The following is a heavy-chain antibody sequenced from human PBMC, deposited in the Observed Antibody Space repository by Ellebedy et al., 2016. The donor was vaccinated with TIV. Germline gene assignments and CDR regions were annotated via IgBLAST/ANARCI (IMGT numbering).Heavy chain of an antibody. J-gene: IGHJ5*02. CDR2: IKGDGSST. Sequence: GGSLRLSCAASGFTFSSYAMSWVRQAPGKGLVWVSRIKGDGSSTTYADSVKGRFTISRDNAKNILYLEMNSLRAEDTAVYYCTRGYSSNWYGERWFDPWGQGTLVTVSS. D-gene: IGHD6-13*01. V-gene: IGHV3-74*01. CDR1: GFTFSSYA. CDR3: TRGYSSNWYGERWFDP.